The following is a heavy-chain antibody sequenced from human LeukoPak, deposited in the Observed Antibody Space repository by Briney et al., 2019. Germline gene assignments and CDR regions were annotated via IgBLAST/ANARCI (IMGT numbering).Heavy chain of an antibody. CDR3: ARSSIIAAAGPYYFDY. CDR2: IIPIFGTA. Sequence: GASVKVSCKASGGTFSSYAISWVRQAPGHGLEWMGGIIPIFGTANYAQKFQGRVTITADKSTTTAYMGLSSLRSEDTAVYYCARSSIIAAAGPYYFDYWGQGTLVTVSS. J-gene: IGHJ4*02. V-gene: IGHV1-69*06. CDR1: GGTFSSYA. D-gene: IGHD6-13*01.